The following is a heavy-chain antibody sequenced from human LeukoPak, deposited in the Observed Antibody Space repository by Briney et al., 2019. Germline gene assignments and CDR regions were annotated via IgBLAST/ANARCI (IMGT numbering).Heavy chain of an antibody. Sequence: GGSLRLSCAASGFTFSSYAMSWVRQAPGKGPEWVSGIGNSGDRTFYADSVKGRFTISRDNSKNTLYLQMNSLRVEDTALYYCAKGGVWGQGVAVTVSS. CDR1: GFTFSSYA. V-gene: IGHV3-23*01. J-gene: IGHJ6*02. CDR3: AKGGV. CDR2: IGNSGDRT.